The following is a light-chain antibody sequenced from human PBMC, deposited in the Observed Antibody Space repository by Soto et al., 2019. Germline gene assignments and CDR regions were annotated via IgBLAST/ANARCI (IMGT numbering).Light chain of an antibody. CDR1: SSDVGGYNY. J-gene: IGLJ2*01. CDR3: AAWDDSLKMV. Sequence: QSALTQPASVSGSPGQSITISCTGTSSDVGGYNYVSWYQQHPGKAPKLMIYEVSKRPSGVPDRFSGSKSGDTASLTVSGLQAEDEADYYCAAWDDSLKMVFGGGTKLTVL. V-gene: IGLV2-8*01. CDR2: EVS.